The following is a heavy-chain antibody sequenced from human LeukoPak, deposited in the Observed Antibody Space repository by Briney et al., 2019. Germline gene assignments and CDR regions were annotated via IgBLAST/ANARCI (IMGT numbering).Heavy chain of an antibody. V-gene: IGHV4-34*01. CDR3: ARGRTVVTRFYLPFDY. CDR1: GFTFSSYS. CDR2: INHSGST. Sequence: GSLRLSCAASGFTFSSYSMNWIRQSPGKGLEWIGEINHSGSTNYNPSLKSRVTISVDTSKNQFSLKLSSVTAADTAVYYCARGRTVVTRFYLPFDYWGQGTLVTVSS. D-gene: IGHD4-23*01. J-gene: IGHJ4*02.